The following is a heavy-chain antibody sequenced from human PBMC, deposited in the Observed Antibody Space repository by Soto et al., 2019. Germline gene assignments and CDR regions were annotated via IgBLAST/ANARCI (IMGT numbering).Heavy chain of an antibody. CDR2: IMSDGSGT. CDR3: ARSRGSGGVEYNMDV. D-gene: IGHD3-16*01. J-gene: IGHJ6*02. Sequence: EVHLVESGGGLVQPGGSLRLSCAASGFTFSSYWMHWVRQGPGEGLVWVSRIMSDGSGTTYADSVKGRFTISRDNAKNTLYLQMNSLRAEDTAVYHCARSRGSGGVEYNMDVWGQGTTVTVS. V-gene: IGHV3-74*01. CDR1: GFTFSSYW.